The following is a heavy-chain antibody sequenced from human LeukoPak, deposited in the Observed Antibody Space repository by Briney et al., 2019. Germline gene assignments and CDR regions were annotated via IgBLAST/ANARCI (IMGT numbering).Heavy chain of an antibody. J-gene: IGHJ4*02. Sequence: PGGPLRLSCAASGFTFSNPWMSWVRQAPGKGLEWVGRIKSKTDGGTTDYAAPVKGRFTISRDDSKNTLYLQMNSLNTEDTAVYYCTTDLYWGSDTGDYWGQGTLVTVSS. CDR2: IKSKTDGGTT. D-gene: IGHD2-8*02. CDR1: GFTFSNPW. V-gene: IGHV3-15*01. CDR3: TTDLYWGSDTGDY.